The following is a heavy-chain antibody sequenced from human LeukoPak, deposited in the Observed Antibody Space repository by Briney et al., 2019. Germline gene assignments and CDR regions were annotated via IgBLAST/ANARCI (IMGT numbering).Heavy chain of an antibody. Sequence: ASVKVSCKASGYTFTNYDLHWVRQATGQGLEWMAWMNPDRGKTGYAPKFQGRLSVTRSISLNTAYMELSSLTSEDTAVYYCARDYYGSSHLMGDYWGQGTLVTVSS. CDR1: GYTFTNYD. D-gene: IGHD3-22*01. CDR2: MNPDRGKT. V-gene: IGHV1-8*01. J-gene: IGHJ4*02. CDR3: ARDYYGSSHLMGDY.